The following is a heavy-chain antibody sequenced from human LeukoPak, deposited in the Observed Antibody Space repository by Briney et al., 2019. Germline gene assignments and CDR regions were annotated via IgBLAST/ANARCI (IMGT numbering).Heavy chain of an antibody. Sequence: GGSLRLSCAASGLTFSSYGMHWVRQAPGKGLEWVAVIWYDGSNKYYADSVKGRFTISRDNSKNTLYLQMNSLRAEDTAVYYCARDSNPDAFDIWGQGTMVTVSS. CDR3: ARDSNPDAFDI. CDR1: GLTFSSYG. D-gene: IGHD7-27*01. V-gene: IGHV3-33*01. CDR2: IWYDGSNK. J-gene: IGHJ3*02.